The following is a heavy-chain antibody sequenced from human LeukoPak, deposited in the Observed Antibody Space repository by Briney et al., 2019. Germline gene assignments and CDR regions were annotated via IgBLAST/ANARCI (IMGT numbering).Heavy chain of an antibody. J-gene: IGHJ5*01. CDR2: VNPTTGNT. Sequence: ASVKVSCKASGYTFNHYDISWLRQATGQGPEWLGWVNPTTGNTVYAQRFQDRATMSRNTSSSTAYMELNSLKSGDTAVYYCAQGRTNYHSGDKYNWFDSWGQGTPVTVSS. D-gene: IGHD2-8*01. V-gene: IGHV1-8*01. CDR1: GYTFNHYD. CDR3: AQGRTNYHSGDKYNWFDS.